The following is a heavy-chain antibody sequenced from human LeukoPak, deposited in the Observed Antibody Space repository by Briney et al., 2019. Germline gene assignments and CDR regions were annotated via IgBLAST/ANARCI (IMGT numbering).Heavy chain of an antibody. D-gene: IGHD5-18*01. CDR2: ISYDGSNK. Sequence: GGSLRLSCAASGFTFSSYGMHWVRQAPGKGLEWVAVISYDGSNKYYADSVKGRFTISRDNSKNTPYLQMNSLRAEDTAVYYCAKGAGRIQLWFSSEYFQHWGQGTLVTVSS. CDR3: AKGAGRIQLWFSSEYFQH. CDR1: GFTFSSYG. V-gene: IGHV3-30*18. J-gene: IGHJ1*01.